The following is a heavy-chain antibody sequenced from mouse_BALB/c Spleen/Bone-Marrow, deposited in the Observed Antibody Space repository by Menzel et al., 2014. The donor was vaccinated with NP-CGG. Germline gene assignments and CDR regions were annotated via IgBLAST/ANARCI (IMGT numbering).Heavy chain of an antibody. CDR2: ISSGGSYT. J-gene: IGHJ1*01. V-gene: IGHV5-9-1*01. CDR1: GFTFSSYA. D-gene: IGHD2-2*01. Sequence: EMMLVESGGGLVKPGGSLKLSCAASGFTFSSYAMSWVRQTPEKRLEWVATISSGGSYTYYPDSVKGRFTISRDNAKNTLYLQMSSLRSEDTAMYYCARGGGYDWYFDVWGAGTTVTVSS. CDR3: ARGGGYDWYFDV.